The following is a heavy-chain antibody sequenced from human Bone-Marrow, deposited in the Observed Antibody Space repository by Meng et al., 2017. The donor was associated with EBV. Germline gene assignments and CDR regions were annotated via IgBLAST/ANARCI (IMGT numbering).Heavy chain of an antibody. Sequence: QRQLQESGPGLVKPSSTLSPPCTCSGVSISSSSYYWGWIRQPPGKGLEWIGSIYYSGSTYYNPSLKSRVTISVDTSKNQFSLKLSSVTAADTAVYYCASYCSSTSCHGGIDYWGQGTLVTVSS. V-gene: IGHV4-39*01. CDR1: GVSISSSSYY. D-gene: IGHD2-2*01. CDR2: IYYSGST. J-gene: IGHJ4*02. CDR3: ASYCSSTSCHGGIDY.